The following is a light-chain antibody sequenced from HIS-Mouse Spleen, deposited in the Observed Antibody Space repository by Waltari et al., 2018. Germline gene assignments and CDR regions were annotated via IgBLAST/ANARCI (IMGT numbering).Light chain of an antibody. V-gene: IGLV3-10*01. CDR3: YSTDSSGNHRV. CDR1: ALPKKY. CDR2: EDS. Sequence: SYELTQPPSVSVSPGQTARITCSGDALPKKYAYWYKQKSGQAPVLVIYEDSKRPSGYPERFCGSSSGTMATLTISGAQVEDEADYYGYSTDSSGNHRVFGGGTKLTVL. J-gene: IGLJ2*01.